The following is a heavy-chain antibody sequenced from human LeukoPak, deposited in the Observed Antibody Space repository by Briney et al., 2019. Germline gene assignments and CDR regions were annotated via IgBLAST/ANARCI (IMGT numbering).Heavy chain of an antibody. Sequence: PSETLSLTCTVSGGSISSYYWSWIRQPAGKGLEWIGRIYTSGSTNYNPSLKSRVTMSVDTSKNQFSLKLSSVTAADTAVYYCARVRGYCTRSGGSCYLGGYNWFDPWGQGTLVTVSS. V-gene: IGHV4-4*07. J-gene: IGHJ5*02. CDR2: IYTSGST. CDR1: GGSISSYY. D-gene: IGHD2-15*01. CDR3: ARVRGYCTRSGGSCYLGGYNWFDP.